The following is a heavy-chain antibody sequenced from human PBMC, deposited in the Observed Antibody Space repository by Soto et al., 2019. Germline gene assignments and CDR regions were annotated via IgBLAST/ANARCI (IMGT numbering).Heavy chain of an antibody. V-gene: IGHV4-31*03. J-gene: IGHJ4*02. CDR1: GGSISSDAYY. Sequence: QVQLQESGPGLVKPSQTLSLTCSVSGGSISSDAYYWSWIRQHPGKGLEWIGYINYSGRTYYNPSLKSRLTISVDTSKNQFSLKLNSVTAADTAVYYCARGDGYNFDYWGQGTLVIVSS. CDR2: INYSGRT. CDR3: ARGDGYNFDY. D-gene: IGHD5-12*01.